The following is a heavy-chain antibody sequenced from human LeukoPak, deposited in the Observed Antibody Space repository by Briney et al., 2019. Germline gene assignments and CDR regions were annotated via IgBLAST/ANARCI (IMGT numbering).Heavy chain of an antibody. J-gene: IGHJ4*02. CDR2: SYYSGST. CDR1: GGSISSTSYY. Sequence: PSDTLSLTCTFSGGSISSTSYYWGWIRQPPGKGLEWIGTSYYSGSTYYNPSLKSRLTISVDTSKNQFSLKLSSVTAADTAVYHCARHLGSGTSRRGWYFDYWGQGTLVTVSS. CDR3: ARHLGSGTSRRGWYFDY. D-gene: IGHD1-26*01. V-gene: IGHV4-39*01.